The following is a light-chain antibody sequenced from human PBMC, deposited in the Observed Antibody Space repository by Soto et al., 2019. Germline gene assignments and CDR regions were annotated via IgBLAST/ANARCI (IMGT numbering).Light chain of an antibody. J-gene: IGLJ2*01. Sequence: QSALTQPASVSGSPGQSITISCTGTSSDVGSYNLVSWYQQHPGKAPKLMIYEGSKRPSGVSNRFSGSKSGNTASLTISGLQAEAEAEYYCCSYAGSSTFDVVFGGGTKLTVL. CDR2: EGS. V-gene: IGLV2-23*03. CDR3: CSYAGSSTFDVV. CDR1: SSDVGSYNL.